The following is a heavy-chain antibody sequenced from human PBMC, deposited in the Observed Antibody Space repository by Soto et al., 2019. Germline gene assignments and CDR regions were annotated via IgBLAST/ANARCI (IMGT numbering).Heavy chain of an antibody. Sequence: EVQLLESGGGLVQPGGSLRLSCATSGFTFSSYAMSWVRQAPGKGLQWVSAISGTGGSTSYADSVKGRFTISRDNSKNTMYLQMNSLRAEDTAVDYCARDNYSSGWYEPLPHYYYYNGMDVWGQGTTVTVAS. V-gene: IGHV3-23*01. CDR1: GFTFSSYA. CDR2: ISGTGGST. CDR3: ARDNYSSGWYEPLPHYYYYNGMDV. D-gene: IGHD6-13*01. J-gene: IGHJ6*02.